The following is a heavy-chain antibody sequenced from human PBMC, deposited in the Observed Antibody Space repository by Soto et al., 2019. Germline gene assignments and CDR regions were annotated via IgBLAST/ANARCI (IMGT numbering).Heavy chain of an antibody. Sequence: QVQLVQSGAEVKPPGASVKVSCKASGYTFTVHYMHWVRQVSGRRLEFLGWLKPDNGGTYYAPRFQGRVTFTRDTSNTTAYMEMSGLHSDDTAVYFCARDLCPLGSGSPCPTFGMDLWGQGTTVAVSS. CDR2: LKPDNGGT. CDR1: GYTFTVHY. CDR3: ARDLCPLGSGSPCPTFGMDL. J-gene: IGHJ6*02. V-gene: IGHV1-2*02. D-gene: IGHD3-10*01.